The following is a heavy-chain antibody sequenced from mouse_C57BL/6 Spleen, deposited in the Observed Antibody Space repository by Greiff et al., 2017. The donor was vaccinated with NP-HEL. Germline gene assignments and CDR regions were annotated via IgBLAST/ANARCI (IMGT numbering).Heavy chain of an antibody. V-gene: IGHV2-2*01. CDR1: GFSLTSYG. CDR2: IWSGGST. D-gene: IGHD1-1*01. CDR3: ARREGVYYSDWYFDV. J-gene: IGHJ1*03. Sequence: QVQLKQSGPGLVQPSPSLSITCTVSGFSLTSYGVHWVRQSPGKGLEWLGVIWSGGSTDYNAAFISSLGIRKDNSKSQVFFKMNSRQADDTAIYYCARREGVYYSDWYFDVWGTGTTVTVSS.